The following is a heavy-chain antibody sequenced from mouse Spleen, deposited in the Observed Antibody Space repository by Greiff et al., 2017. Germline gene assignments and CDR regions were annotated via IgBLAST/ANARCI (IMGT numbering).Heavy chain of an antibody. Sequence: EVQVVESGGGLVKPGGSLKLSCAASGFTFSDYGMHWVRQAPEKGLEWVAYISSGSSTIYYADTVKGRFTISRDNAKNTLFLQMTSLRSEDTAMYYCASLNWAWFAYWGQGTLVTVSA. V-gene: IGHV5-17*01. J-gene: IGHJ3*01. CDR2: ISSGSSTI. CDR1: GFTFSDYG. D-gene: IGHD4-1*01. CDR3: ASLNWAWFAY.